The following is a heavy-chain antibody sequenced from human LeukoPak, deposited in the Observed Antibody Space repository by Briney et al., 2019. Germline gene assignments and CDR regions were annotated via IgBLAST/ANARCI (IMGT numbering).Heavy chain of an antibody. V-gene: IGHV3-21*01. Sequence: GGSLRLSCAASGFTFSSYSMNWVRQAPGKGLEWVSSISSSSSYIYYADSVKGRFTISRDNAKNSLYLQMNSLRAEDTAVYYCASLGWETADALDIWGQGTMVTVSS. D-gene: IGHD5-18*01. CDR1: GFTFSSYS. J-gene: IGHJ3*02. CDR3: ASLGWETADALDI. CDR2: ISSSSSYI.